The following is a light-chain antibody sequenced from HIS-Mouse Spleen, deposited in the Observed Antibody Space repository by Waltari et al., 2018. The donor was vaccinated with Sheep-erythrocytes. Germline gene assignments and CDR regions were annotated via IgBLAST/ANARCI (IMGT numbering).Light chain of an antibody. CDR2: EVS. CDR1: SSDVGGYNY. V-gene: IGLV2-8*01. J-gene: IGLJ3*02. Sequence: QSALTQPPSASGSPGQSVTISCTGTSSDVGGYNYVSWYQQHPGKAPKLMIYEVSKRPSGVPGRFSVSKSGNTASLTVSGLQAEDEADYYCSSYAGSNNWVFGGGTKLTVL. CDR3: SSYAGSNNWV.